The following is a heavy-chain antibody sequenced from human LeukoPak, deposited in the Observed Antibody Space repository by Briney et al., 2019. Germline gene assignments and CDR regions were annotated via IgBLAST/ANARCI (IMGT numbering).Heavy chain of an antibody. CDR1: GFTFSSYE. V-gene: IGHV3-48*03. Sequence: PGGSLRLSCAASGFTFSSYEMNWVRQAPGKGLEWVSFIGSSGATIYYADSVKGRFTISRDNAKNSLYLQMNSLRDADSAVYYCARDQGIFDYWGQGTVVTVSS. CDR2: IGSSGATI. CDR3: ARDQGIFDY. J-gene: IGHJ4*02.